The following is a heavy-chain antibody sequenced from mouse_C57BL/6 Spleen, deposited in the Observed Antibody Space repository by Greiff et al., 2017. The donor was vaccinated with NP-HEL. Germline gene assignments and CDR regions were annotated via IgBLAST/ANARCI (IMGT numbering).Heavy chain of an antibody. CDR3: ARDGYGSSYDWYFDV. J-gene: IGHJ1*03. CDR1: GYTFTSYW. V-gene: IGHV1-72*01. D-gene: IGHD1-1*01. CDR2: IDPNSGGT. Sequence: QVHVKQPGAELVKPGASVKLSCKASGYTFTSYWMHWVKQRPGRGLEWIGRIDPNSGGTKYNEKFKSKATLTVDKPSSTAYMQLSSLTSEDSAVYYCARDGYGSSYDWYFDVWGTGTTVTVSS.